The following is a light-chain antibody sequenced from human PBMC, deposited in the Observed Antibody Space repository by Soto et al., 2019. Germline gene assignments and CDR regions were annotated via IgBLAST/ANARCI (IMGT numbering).Light chain of an antibody. CDR2: KIS. Sequence: DVVMTQSPLSLPVTLGQPASISCKSTQGLVYSDGNIYLNWFHQRPGQSPRRLIHKISDRDSGVPDRFSGSGSGTDFTLEISRVEAEDVGIYYCMQCTHWPFTFGQGTKLEIK. J-gene: IGKJ2*01. V-gene: IGKV2-30*01. CDR3: MQCTHWPFT. CDR1: QGLVYSDGNIY.